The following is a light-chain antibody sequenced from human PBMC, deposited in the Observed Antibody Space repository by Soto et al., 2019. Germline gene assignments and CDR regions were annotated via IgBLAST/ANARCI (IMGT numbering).Light chain of an antibody. CDR3: QQYSIAPLT. CDR2: DAS. CDR1: LTVSDNY. V-gene: IGKV3-20*01. Sequence: EIVLTHSPGTLSLSPGERATLSCRASLTVSDNYLAWYQQKAGQAPRLVIYDASSRATGIPDRFSASGSGTDFTITISRLETEDFAVYYCQQYSIAPLTFGQGTKVEVK. J-gene: IGKJ1*01.